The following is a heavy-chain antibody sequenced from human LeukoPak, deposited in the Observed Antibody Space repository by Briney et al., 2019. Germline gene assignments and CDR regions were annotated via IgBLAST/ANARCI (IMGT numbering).Heavy chain of an antibody. J-gene: IGHJ6*02. Sequence: GGSLRLSCAASGFTFSCYWMNWARQAPGKGLEWVASINHNGNVNYYVDSVKGRFTISRDNAKNSLYLQMSNLRAEDTAVYFCAREGGLDVWGQGATVTVSS. CDR1: GFTFSCYW. V-gene: IGHV3-7*03. CDR3: AREGGLDV. CDR2: INHNGNVN.